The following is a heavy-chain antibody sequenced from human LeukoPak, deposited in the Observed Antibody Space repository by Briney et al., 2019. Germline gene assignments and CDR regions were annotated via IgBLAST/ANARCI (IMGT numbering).Heavy chain of an antibody. CDR2: ISSSSSYI. CDR1: GFTFSSYS. Sequence: GGSLRLSCAASGFTFSSYSMSWVRQAPGKGLEWVSSISSSSSYIYYADSVKGRFTISRDNAKNSLYLQMNSLRAEDTAVYYCARDGSNYGTLDYWGQGTLVTVSS. CDR3: ARDGSNYGTLDY. D-gene: IGHD4-4*01. J-gene: IGHJ4*02. V-gene: IGHV3-21*01.